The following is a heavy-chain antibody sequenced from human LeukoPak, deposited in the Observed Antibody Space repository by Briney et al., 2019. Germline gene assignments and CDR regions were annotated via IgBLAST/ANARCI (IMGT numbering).Heavy chain of an antibody. CDR1: GFTFSSYA. CDR2: ISGSGGST. D-gene: IGHD6-19*01. Sequence: GGSLRLSCAASGFTFSSYAMSWVRQAPGKGLEWVSAISGSGGSTYYPDSVKGRFTISRDNSKNTLYLQMNSLRAEDTAVYYCAKDQFSSGLNWFDPWGQGTLVTVSS. J-gene: IGHJ5*02. V-gene: IGHV3-23*01. CDR3: AKDQFSSGLNWFDP.